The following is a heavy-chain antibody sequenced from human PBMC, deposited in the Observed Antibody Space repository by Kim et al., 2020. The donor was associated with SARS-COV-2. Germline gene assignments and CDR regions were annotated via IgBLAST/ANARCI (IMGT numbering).Heavy chain of an antibody. J-gene: IGHJ4*02. D-gene: IGHD3-3*01. V-gene: IGHV4-30-4*01. CDR2: IYYSGST. CDR1: GGSISSGDYY. CDR3: ARAINFWSGYSYYFDY. Sequence: SETLSLTCTVSGGSISSGDYYWSWIRQPPGKGLEWIGYIYYSGSTYYNPSLKSRVTISVDTSKNQFSLMLSSVTAADTAVYYCARAINFWSGYSYYFDYWGQGTLVTVSS.